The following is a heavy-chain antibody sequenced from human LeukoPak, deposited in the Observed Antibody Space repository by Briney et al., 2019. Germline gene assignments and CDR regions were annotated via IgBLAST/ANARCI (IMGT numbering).Heavy chain of an antibody. D-gene: IGHD4-17*01. Sequence: SETLSRTCSISGGSINTGSYWWGWIRQTPGKGLEFIGSIFFNGNTFYNPSLKSRVTISVDNFNDQFSLRLTSVTAADTAIYYCARQDDQDHGDPNWFDPWGQGILVTVSS. V-gene: IGHV4-39*01. CDR1: GGSINTGSYW. J-gene: IGHJ5*02. CDR3: ARQDDQDHGDPNWFDP. CDR2: IFFNGNT.